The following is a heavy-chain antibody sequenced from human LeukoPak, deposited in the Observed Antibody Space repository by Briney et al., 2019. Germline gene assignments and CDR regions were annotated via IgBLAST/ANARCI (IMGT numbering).Heavy chain of an antibody. V-gene: IGHV3-66*02. D-gene: IGHD3-10*01. CDR1: GFTVSSNY. J-gene: IGHJ3*02. Sequence: GGSLRLSCAASGFTVSSNYMSWVRQAPGKGLEWVSVIYSGGSTYYADSVRGRFTISRDNSKNTLYPQMNSLRAEDTAVYYCARGFGFTMDAFDIWGQGTMVTVSS. CDR2: IYSGGST. CDR3: ARGFGFTMDAFDI.